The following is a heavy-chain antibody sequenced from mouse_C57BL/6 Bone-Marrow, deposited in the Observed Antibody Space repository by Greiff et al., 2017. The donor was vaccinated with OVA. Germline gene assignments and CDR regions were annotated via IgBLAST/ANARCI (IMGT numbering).Heavy chain of an antibody. J-gene: IGHJ2*01. CDR1: GYTFTDYY. V-gene: IGHV1-26*01. CDR3: ASLGPY. CDR2: INPNNGGT. Sequence: VQLQQSGPELVKPGASVKISCKASGYTFTDYYMNWVKQSHGKSLEWIGDINPNNGGTSYNQKFKGKATLTVDKSSSTAYMELRSLTSEDSAVYYCASLGPYWGQGTTLTVSS. D-gene: IGHD4-1*01.